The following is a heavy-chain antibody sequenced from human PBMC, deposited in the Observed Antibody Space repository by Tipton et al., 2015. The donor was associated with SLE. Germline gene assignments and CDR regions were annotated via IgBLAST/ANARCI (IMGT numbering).Heavy chain of an antibody. J-gene: IGHJ5*02. Sequence: TLSLTCTVSGGSISSGSYYWTWIRQPAGKGLEWIGRLYTSGSTNYNPSLKSRVTISGDTSKNQFSLRLTSVTAADTAVYYCAGTYYNWFDPWGQGTLVTVSS. D-gene: IGHD3-10*01. CDR1: GGSISSGSYY. CDR2: LYTSGST. V-gene: IGHV4-61*02. CDR3: AGTYYNWFDP.